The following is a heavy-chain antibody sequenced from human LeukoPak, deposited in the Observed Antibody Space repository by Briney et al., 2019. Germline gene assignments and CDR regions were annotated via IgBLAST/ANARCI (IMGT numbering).Heavy chain of an antibody. V-gene: IGHV3-66*01. Sequence: GGSLRLSCAASGFTVSSNYMSWVRQAPGKGLEWVSVIYSGGSTYYADSVKGRFTISRDNSKNTLYLQMNSLRAEDTAVYYCARERGYYDSSGQRRNWIDPWGQGTLVTVSS. CDR1: GFTVSSNY. CDR3: ARERGYYDSSGQRRNWIDP. J-gene: IGHJ5*02. D-gene: IGHD3-22*01. CDR2: IYSGGST.